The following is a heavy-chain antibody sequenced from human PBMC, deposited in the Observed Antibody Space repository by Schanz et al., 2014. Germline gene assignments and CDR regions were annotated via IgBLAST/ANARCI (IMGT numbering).Heavy chain of an antibody. CDR2: INAANGNT. CDR1: GYTFTSYG. Sequence: QVQLVQSGAEVKKPGASVKVSCKASGYTFTSYGINWVRQAPGQGLEWMGWINAANGNTRYSQKFQGRVTITRDTSASTAYMELSSLRSEDTAVYYCAREVGLYDRGWFDSWGQGTLVTVSS. J-gene: IGHJ5*01. V-gene: IGHV1-18*01. D-gene: IGHD3-22*01. CDR3: AREVGLYDRGWFDS.